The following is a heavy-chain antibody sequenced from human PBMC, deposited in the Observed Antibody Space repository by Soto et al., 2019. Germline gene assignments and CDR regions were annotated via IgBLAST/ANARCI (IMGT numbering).Heavy chain of an antibody. J-gene: IGHJ4*02. CDR2: ISSSSSTI. Sequence: EVQLVESGGGLVQPGGSLRLSCAASGFTFSSYSMNWVRQAPGKGLEWVSYISSSSSTIYYADSVKGRFTISRDNAKNSLYLQMNSLRAEDTAVYYCARDEDCSGGSCYLVSPPSYFDYWGQGTLVTVSS. D-gene: IGHD2-15*01. CDR1: GFTFSSYS. CDR3: ARDEDCSGGSCYLVSPPSYFDY. V-gene: IGHV3-48*01.